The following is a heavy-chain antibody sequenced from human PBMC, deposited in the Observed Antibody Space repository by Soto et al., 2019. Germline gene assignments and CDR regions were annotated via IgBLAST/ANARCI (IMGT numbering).Heavy chain of an antibody. D-gene: IGHD3-3*01. CDR2: IDVGSANA. CDR1: GFTFSSSA. V-gene: IGHV1-58*01. J-gene: IGHJ6*02. Sequence: SVKVSCKTSGFTFSSSAVHWVRQARGHRLQWIGWIDVGSANANYAQMLQERVTISRDMSTSTAYMELSSLRPEDTAVYYCAKDILEWLFGSGDYYYYGMDVWG. CDR3: AKDILEWLFGSGDYYYYGMDV.